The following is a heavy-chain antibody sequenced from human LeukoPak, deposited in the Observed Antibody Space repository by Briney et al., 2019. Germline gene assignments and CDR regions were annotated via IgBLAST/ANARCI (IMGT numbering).Heavy chain of an antibody. CDR1: GYSFTGYY. CDR3: ARLAYGDLGD. CDR2: INRNSGDT. V-gene: IGHV1-2*02. J-gene: IGHJ4*02. D-gene: IGHD4-17*01. Sequence: ASVEVSCKASGYSFTGYYIHWVRQAPGQGLEWMGWINRNSGDTKYAQKFQGRVTMTRETSIGTAYMELSRLRSDDTAVYYCARLAYGDLGDWGQGTLVTVSS.